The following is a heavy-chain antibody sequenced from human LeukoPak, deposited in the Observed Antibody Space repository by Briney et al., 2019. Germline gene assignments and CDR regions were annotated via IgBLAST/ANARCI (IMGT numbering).Heavy chain of an antibody. J-gene: IGHJ4*02. Sequence: GGSLRLSCAASGFTFTVYTMTWVRQAPGKGLEWVSSISPSGTDMYFAQSLKGRFTISRDNTWGTVSLQMSSLRVDDTAVYYCARADCRTASCFLDNWGQGTLVTVSS. CDR3: ARADCRTASCFLDN. CDR1: GFTFTVYT. D-gene: IGHD2-2*01. CDR2: ISPSGTDM. V-gene: IGHV3-21*01.